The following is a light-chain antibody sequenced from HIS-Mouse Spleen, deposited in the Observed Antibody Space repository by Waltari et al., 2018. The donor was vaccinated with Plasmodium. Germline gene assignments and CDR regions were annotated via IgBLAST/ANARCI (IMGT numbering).Light chain of an antibody. Sequence: SYELTQPPSVSVSPGQPARITCSGDALHTKYAYWYQQKSGQAPVLVISEDSKRPSGIPERFSGSSSGTMATLTISGAQVEDEADYYCYSTDSSGNHRVFGGGTKLTVL. CDR1: ALHTKY. V-gene: IGLV3-10*01. CDR3: YSTDSSGNHRV. CDR2: EDS. J-gene: IGLJ3*02.